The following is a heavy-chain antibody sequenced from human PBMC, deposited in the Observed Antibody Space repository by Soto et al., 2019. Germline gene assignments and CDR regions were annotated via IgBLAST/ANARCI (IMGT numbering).Heavy chain of an antibody. CDR1: GFTFSSYG. CDR2: ISYDGSNK. V-gene: IGHV3-30*18. Sequence: GGSLRLSCAASGFTFSSYGMHWVRQAPGKGLEWVAVISYDGSNKYYADSVKGRFTISRDNSKNTLYLQMNSLRAEDTAVYYCAKERLGYYDFWSGYSARSYYYYGMDVWSQGTTVTVSS. J-gene: IGHJ6*02. D-gene: IGHD3-3*01. CDR3: AKERLGYYDFWSGYSARSYYYYGMDV.